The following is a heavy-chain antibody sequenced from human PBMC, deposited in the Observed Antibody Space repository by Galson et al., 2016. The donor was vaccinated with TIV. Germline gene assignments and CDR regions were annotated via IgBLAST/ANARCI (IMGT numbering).Heavy chain of an antibody. CDR3: AKSGESGDYSWYGFDI. D-gene: IGHD1-26*01. Sequence: SLRLSCAATGFTFRGYVMSWVRQAPGKGLEWVSTVSLSGGFTYYADSVKGRFTISRDNSKYTLYLQMNALRAEDTAMYYCAKSGESGDYSWYGFDIWGQGTVVIVS. CDR2: VSLSGGFT. V-gene: IGHV3-23*01. J-gene: IGHJ3*02. CDR1: GFTFRGYV.